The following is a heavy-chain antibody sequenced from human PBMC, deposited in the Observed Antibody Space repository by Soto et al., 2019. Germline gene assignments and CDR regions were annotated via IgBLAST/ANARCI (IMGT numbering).Heavy chain of an antibody. D-gene: IGHD1-26*01. CDR3: ARTVGAAYYFAF. J-gene: IGHJ4*02. Sequence: QVQLQESGPGLVKPSETLSLTCTVSGDSMTKYYWSWIRQPAGRRLEWIGRIYTSGSTNYNPSLKSRVTMSIDTSNKHFSLSLKSVTAADTAVYSCARTVGAAYYFAFWGQGALVTVSS. V-gene: IGHV4-4*07. CDR1: GDSMTKYY. CDR2: IYTSGST.